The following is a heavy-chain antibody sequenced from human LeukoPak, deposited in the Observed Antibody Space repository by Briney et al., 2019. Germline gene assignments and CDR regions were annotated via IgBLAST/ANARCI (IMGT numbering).Heavy chain of an antibody. V-gene: IGHV3-23*01. CDR2: IYGDGNEGART. D-gene: IGHD1-14*01. CDR1: EFTFSTYT. Sequence: GGSLRLSCATSEFTFSTYTMSWFRQAPGKGLEWVSGIYGDGNEGARTFYADSVKGRFTISRDNSKNTLFLHMDRLRAEDTALYYCGKDLRPDGVWDVDYWGQGTLVTVSS. J-gene: IGHJ4*02. CDR3: GKDLRPDGVWDVDY.